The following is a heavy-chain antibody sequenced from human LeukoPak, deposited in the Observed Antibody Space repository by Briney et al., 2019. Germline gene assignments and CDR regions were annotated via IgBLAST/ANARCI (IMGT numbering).Heavy chain of an antibody. Sequence: PSETLSLTCAVYGGSFSGYYWSWIRQPPGKGLEWIGEINHSGSTNYNPSLKSQVTISVDTSKNQFSLKLSSVTAADTAVYYCARVRSSSYYPPDYWGQGTLVTVSS. D-gene: IGHD6-13*01. CDR2: INHSGST. V-gene: IGHV4-34*01. CDR3: ARVRSSSYYPPDY. J-gene: IGHJ4*02. CDR1: GGSFSGYY.